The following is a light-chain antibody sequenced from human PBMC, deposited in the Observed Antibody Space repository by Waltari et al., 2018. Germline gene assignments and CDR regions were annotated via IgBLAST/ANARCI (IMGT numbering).Light chain of an antibody. J-gene: IGKJ4*01. V-gene: IGKV3-20*01. CDR1: QYITGNW. Sequence: EIVLTQSPGTLSLSPGERVTLSSRASQYITGNWMTWYHHKPGQAHRLLIYAASTRAPGVPDRFSGSGSGTDFTLTISRLEPEDSAVYYCQQYDGSVVTFGGGTKVEIK. CDR3: QQYDGSVVT. CDR2: AAS.